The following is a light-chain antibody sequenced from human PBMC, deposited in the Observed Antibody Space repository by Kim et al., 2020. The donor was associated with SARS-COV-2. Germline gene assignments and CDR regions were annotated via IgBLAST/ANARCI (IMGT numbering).Light chain of an antibody. CDR2: GAS. CDR3: QQYTITSRT. V-gene: IGKV3-20*01. CDR1: QSVSDNY. Sequence: SPGESAALSCRASQSVSDNYLAWYQQRPGQAPRLLIYGASTRATGIPDRFSGSGSGTDFTLTISRLEPEDFAVYYCQQYTITSRTFGQGTKVDIK. J-gene: IGKJ1*01.